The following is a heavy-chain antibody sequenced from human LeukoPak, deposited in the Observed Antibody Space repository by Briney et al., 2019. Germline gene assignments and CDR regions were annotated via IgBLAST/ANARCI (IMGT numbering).Heavy chain of an antibody. CDR3: ATYFYGEYGSYYFDY. V-gene: IGHV4-30-2*01. J-gene: IGHJ4*02. CDR2: IYHSGTT. D-gene: IGHD4-17*01. CDR1: GGSISSGGYS. Sequence: SETLSLTCAVSGGSISSGGYSWSWIRQPPGKGLEWIGYIYHSGTTNYNPSLQSRVTMSVDKSKNQFSLKLSSVTAADTAVYYCATYFYGEYGSYYFDYWGQGTLVTVSS.